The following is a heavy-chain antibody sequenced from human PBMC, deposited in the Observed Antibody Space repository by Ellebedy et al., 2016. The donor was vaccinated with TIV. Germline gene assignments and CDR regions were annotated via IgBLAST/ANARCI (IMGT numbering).Heavy chain of an antibody. D-gene: IGHD3-10*01. Sequence: GESLKISCAASGFTFSNYPMHWVRQAPGKGLEWVAVIAYDGNDEYYADSVKGRFTISRDNSKNTLYLQMISLRAEDTGVYFCARDDYYGSGTDYWGQGTLVTVSS. CDR3: ARDDYYGSGTDY. CDR1: GFTFSNYP. J-gene: IGHJ4*02. V-gene: IGHV3-30*01. CDR2: IAYDGNDE.